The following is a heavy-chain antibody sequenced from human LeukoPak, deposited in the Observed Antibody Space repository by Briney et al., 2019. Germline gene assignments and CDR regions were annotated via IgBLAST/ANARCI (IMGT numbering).Heavy chain of an antibody. CDR3: ARSRGIVGATGFDY. CDR1: GGSISSSSYY. CDR2: IYHSGST. J-gene: IGHJ4*02. Sequence: SETLSLTCTVSGGSISSSSYYWGWIRQPPGKGLEWIGYIYHSGSTYYNPSLKSRVTISVDRSKNQFSLKLSSVTAADTAVYYCARSRGIVGATGFDYWGQGTLVTVSS. V-gene: IGHV4-30-2*01. D-gene: IGHD1-26*01.